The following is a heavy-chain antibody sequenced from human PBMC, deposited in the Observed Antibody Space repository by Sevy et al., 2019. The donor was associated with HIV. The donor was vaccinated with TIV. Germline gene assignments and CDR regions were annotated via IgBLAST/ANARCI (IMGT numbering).Heavy chain of an antibody. V-gene: IGHV3-74*01. J-gene: IGHJ4*02. CDR1: GFTFTNYW. CDR2: VDNDGSGT. D-gene: IGHD2-8*01. CDR3: TRDMYGIDY. Sequence: GGSLRLSCAASGFTFTNYWMHWVRQAPGKGLVWVSRVDNDGSGTNYADSVKGRFTISRGNAKNTVYLQMNSLRAEDTAVYYCTRDMYGIDYWGQGTLVTVSS.